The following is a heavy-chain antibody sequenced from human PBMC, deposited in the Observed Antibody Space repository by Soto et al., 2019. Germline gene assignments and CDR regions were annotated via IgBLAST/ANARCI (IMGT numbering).Heavy chain of an antibody. J-gene: IGHJ6*02. D-gene: IGHD2-2*01. V-gene: IGHV1-69*12. CDR3: AREGLVLVPTTVNSDYYYYAMDV. CDR2: IVPRAAKS. CDR1: GDMFDTYT. Sequence: QVQLVQSGAEVKKPGSSVRVSCTASGDMFDTYTITWMRTAPGRGHEWVGGIVPRAAKSNYAQKFEGSVTITADESTSIAYMELSSLRSEDPAVYYCAREGLVLVPTTVNSDYYYYAMDVWGQGTTVTVSS.